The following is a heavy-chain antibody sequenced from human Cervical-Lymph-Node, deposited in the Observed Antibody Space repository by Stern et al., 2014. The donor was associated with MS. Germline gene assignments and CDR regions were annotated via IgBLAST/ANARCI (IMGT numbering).Heavy chain of an antibody. CDR2: IYPGASDT. V-gene: IGHV5-51*01. Sequence: EVQLVESGAEVKKPGESLKVSCKASGYTFTNYWIGWVRQMPRKGLEWMGIIYPGASDTKYSPSFQGLVTISADKSISTAYLQWSSLEASDTAIYFCARVRIVGASDAFDLWGQGTMVTVSS. CDR1: GYTFTNYW. J-gene: IGHJ3*01. CDR3: ARVRIVGASDAFDL. D-gene: IGHD1-26*01.